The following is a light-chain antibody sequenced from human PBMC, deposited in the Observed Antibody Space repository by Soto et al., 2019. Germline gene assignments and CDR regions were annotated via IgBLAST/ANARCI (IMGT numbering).Light chain of an antibody. CDR1: SSDVGSYNF. Sequence: QSALTQPASVSGSPGQSITISCTGTSSDVGSYNFVSWYQHHAGTAPKLIIYQVTNRPSGVSDRFSASKSGDTASLTISGLQAEDEDIYYCSSYTGFSTDILVGGGTQLTVL. CDR2: QVT. J-gene: IGLJ2*01. CDR3: SSYTGFSTDIL. V-gene: IGLV2-14*01.